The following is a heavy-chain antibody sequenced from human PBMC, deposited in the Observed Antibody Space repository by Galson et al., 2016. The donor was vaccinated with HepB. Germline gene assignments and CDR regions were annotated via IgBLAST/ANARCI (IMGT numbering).Heavy chain of an antibody. CDR2: VDSGANT. J-gene: IGHJ3*01. V-gene: IGHV3-53*01. D-gene: IGHD3-9*01. Sequence: SLRLSCAASGFSVFSSYLGWVRQAPGKGLEWVSVVDSGANTYYADSVNGRFTISRDKSMDTLYLEMKSLRAEDSAVYYCARDNYDISTLDALDVWGQGTTVIVSS. CDR3: ARDNYDISTLDALDV. CDR1: GFSVFSSY.